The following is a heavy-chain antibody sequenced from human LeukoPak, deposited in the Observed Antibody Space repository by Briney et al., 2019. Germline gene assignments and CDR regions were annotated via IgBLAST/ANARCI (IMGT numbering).Heavy chain of an antibody. V-gene: IGHV4-59*11. J-gene: IGHJ4*02. D-gene: IGHD3-10*01. CDR3: ARGGVAAKYYFDF. CDR1: GGSISPLY. Sequence: PSETLSLTCTVSGGSISPLYWGWIRQAPGKGLEFIGYIYYSGSTNFNPSLKSRVTLSVDTSKSQISLKLTSVTAADPAVYYCARGGVAAKYYFDFWGQGTLVTVSS. CDR2: IYYSGST.